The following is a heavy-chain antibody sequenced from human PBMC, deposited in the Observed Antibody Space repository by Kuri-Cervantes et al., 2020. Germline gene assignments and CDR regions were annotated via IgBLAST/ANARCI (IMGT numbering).Heavy chain of an antibody. CDR3: ARADASGSYSFYWYFDL. CDR1: GFILNNYD. Sequence: GESLKISCAASGFILNNYDMHWVRQAPGKGLEWVAVIQYDGSIKRYVDSVKGRFSISRDISKNTLYLQMNSLRPEDTAVYSCARADASGSYSFYWYFDLWGRGTLVTVSS. J-gene: IGHJ2*01. V-gene: IGHV3-30*02. D-gene: IGHD3-10*01. CDR2: IQYDGSIK.